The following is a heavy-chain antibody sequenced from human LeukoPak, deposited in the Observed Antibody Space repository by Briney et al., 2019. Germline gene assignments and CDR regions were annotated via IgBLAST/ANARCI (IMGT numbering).Heavy chain of an antibody. J-gene: IGHJ4*02. CDR1: GYTFTNYA. V-gene: IGHV1-3*02. Sequence: ASVKGSLQGSGYTFTNYAMHWVGQAPGQRLEWMGWNNAGNGDTKYSQDFQGRVTITRDTSVSTAYMELSSLRSEDMAVYYCARGQRWNDVLSHFDYWGQGTLVTVSS. CDR2: NNAGNGDT. D-gene: IGHD1-1*01. CDR3: ARGQRWNDVLSHFDY.